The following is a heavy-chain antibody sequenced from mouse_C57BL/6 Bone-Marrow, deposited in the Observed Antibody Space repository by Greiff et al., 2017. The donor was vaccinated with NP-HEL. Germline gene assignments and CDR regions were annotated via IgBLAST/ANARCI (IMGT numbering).Heavy chain of an antibody. CDR1: GFTFSSYA. D-gene: IGHD1-1*01. J-gene: IGHJ4*01. CDR3: ATNYYGSTRYAMDY. V-gene: IGHV5-4*01. CDR2: ISDGGSYT. Sequence: EVHLVESGGGLVKPGGSLKLSCAASGFTFSSYAMSWVRQTPEKRLEWVATISDGGSYTYYPDTVKGRFTISRDNAKNTLYLQMSRLKSEDTAMYYCATNYYGSTRYAMDYWGQGTSVTVSS.